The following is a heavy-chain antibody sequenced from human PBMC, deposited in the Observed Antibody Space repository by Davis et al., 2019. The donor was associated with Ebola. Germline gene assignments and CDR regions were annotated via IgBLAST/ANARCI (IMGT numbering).Heavy chain of an antibody. CDR1: GYTFTSYY. V-gene: IGHV1-2*04. J-gene: IGHJ6*02. CDR3: ARVPPTSYYGLDV. CDR2: INPNSGDT. Sequence: ASVKVSCKASGYTFTSYYMHWVRQAPGQGLEWMGWINPNSGDTNYAQKFQGWLTMTRDTSISTAYMELSRLRSDDTAVYYCARVPPTSYYGLDVWGQGTTVTVSS.